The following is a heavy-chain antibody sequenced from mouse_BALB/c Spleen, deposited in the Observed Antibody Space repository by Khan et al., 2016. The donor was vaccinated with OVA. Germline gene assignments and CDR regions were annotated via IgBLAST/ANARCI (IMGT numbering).Heavy chain of an antibody. V-gene: IGHV5-9-3*01. CDR3: ARSLYGNFAY. CDR2: INSDGDYT. J-gene: IGHJ3*01. Sequence: EVELVESGGGLVKPGGSLKLSCAASGFTFSTYAMSWIRQTPEKRLEWVATINSDGDYTYYPDSVTGRFTISRDNAKNTLYLQMSSLRSEDTAMYYCARSLYGNFAYWGHGTLVTVSA. CDR1: GFTFSTYA. D-gene: IGHD2-1*01.